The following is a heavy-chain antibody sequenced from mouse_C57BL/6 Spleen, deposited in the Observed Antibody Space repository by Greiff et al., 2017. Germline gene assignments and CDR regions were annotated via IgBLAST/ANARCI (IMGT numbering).Heavy chain of an antibody. CDR1: GFTFSDYG. V-gene: IGHV5-17*01. J-gene: IGHJ4*01. CDR3: ARRDYYGSSPYYYAMDY. Sequence: EVKLMESGGGLVKPGGSLKLSCAASGFTFSDYGMHWVRQAPEKGLEWVAYISSGSSTIYYADTVKGRFTIYRDNDKNTLFLRMTRLRAEDTAMYYCARRDYYGSSPYYYAMDYWGQGTSVTVSS. CDR2: ISSGSSTI. D-gene: IGHD1-1*01.